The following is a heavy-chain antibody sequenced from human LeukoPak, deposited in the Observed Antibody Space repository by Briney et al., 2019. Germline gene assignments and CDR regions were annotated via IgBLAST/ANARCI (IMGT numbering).Heavy chain of an antibody. CDR2: ISYSGST. Sequence: PAETLSLTCTVSGASISNYHWSWIRQPPGKGLEWIGHISYSGSTNYNTSLKSRVTISVDTSKQQCSLKLTSVTAADTAVYYCARLTDIAVAGMWYFDYWGQGTLVTVSS. J-gene: IGHJ4*02. D-gene: IGHD6-19*01. CDR3: ARLTDIAVAGMWYFDY. V-gene: IGHV4-59*01. CDR1: GASISNYH.